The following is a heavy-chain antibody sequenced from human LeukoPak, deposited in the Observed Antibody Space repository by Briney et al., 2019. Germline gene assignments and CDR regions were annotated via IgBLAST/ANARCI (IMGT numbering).Heavy chain of an antibody. J-gene: IGHJ4*02. CDR1: GFTFSSYG. CDR3: AKDSIAAAGGFDY. Sequence: GGSLRLSCAASGFTFSSYGMHWVRQAPGKGLEWVAVISYDGSNKYYADSVKGRSTISRDNSKNTLYLQMNSLRAEDTAVYYCAKDSIAAAGGFDYWGQGTLVTVSS. CDR2: ISYDGSNK. V-gene: IGHV3-30*18. D-gene: IGHD6-13*01.